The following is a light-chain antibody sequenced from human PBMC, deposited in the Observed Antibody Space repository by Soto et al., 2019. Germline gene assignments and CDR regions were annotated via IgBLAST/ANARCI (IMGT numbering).Light chain of an antibody. J-gene: IGLJ1*01. CDR1: SSDVGSYNL. Sequence: QSVPTQPASVSGSPGQSITISCTGTSSDVGSYNLVSWYQQHPGEAPKLMIYEGTQRPSGVSNRFSGSKSGNTASLTISGLQAEDEADYYCCSYAGSSTFVFGSGTKVTVL. CDR2: EGT. CDR3: CSYAGSSTFV. V-gene: IGLV2-23*03.